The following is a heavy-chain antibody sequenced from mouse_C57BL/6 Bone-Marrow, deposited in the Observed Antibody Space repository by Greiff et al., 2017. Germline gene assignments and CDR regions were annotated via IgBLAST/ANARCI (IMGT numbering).Heavy chain of an antibody. J-gene: IGHJ3*01. CDR1: GYTFTGYW. V-gene: IGHV1-9*01. CDR3: ARLRWFAY. Sequence: VQLQQSGAELMKPGASVKLSCKASGYTFTGYWIEWVKQRPGHGLEWIGEILPGSGSTNYNEKFTGKATFTVDTSSNTAYMQLSSLTTEDSSICYCARLRWFAYWGQGTLVTVSA. CDR2: ILPGSGST.